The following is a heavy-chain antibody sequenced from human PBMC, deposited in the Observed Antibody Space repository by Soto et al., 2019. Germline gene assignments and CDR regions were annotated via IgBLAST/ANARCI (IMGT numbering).Heavy chain of an antibody. J-gene: IGHJ4*02. D-gene: IGHD6-19*01. CDR2: IYYSGST. CDR3: SLGSGWAALGY. Sequence: SETLSLTCTVSGGSISSYYWSWIRQPPGKGLEWIGYIYYSGSTNYNPSLKSRVTISVDTSKNQFSLKLSSVTAADTAVYYCSLGSGWAALGYWGQGTLVTVSS. V-gene: IGHV4-59*01. CDR1: GGSISSYY.